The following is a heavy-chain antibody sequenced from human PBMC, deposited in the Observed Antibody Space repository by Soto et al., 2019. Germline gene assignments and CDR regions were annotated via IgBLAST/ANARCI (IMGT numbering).Heavy chain of an antibody. J-gene: IGHJ5*02. CDR2: ISAYNGNT. CDR1: GYTSTSYG. Sequence: ASVKVSCKASGYTSTSYGISWVRQAPGQGLEWMGWISAYNGNTNYAQKLQGRVTMTTDTSTSTAYMELRSLRSDDTAVYFCARDTVLLPHSQFDPWGQGTLVTVSS. D-gene: IGHD2-15*01. CDR3: ARDTVLLPHSQFDP. V-gene: IGHV1-18*04.